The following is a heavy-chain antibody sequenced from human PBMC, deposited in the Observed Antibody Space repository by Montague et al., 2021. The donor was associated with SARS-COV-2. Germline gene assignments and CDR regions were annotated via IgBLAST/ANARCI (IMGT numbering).Heavy chain of an antibody. Sequence: SLRLSCAASGFTFSSYGMHWVRQAPGKGLEWVAVISYDGSNKYYADSVKDRFTISRDNSKNTLYLQMNSLRAEDTAVYYCAKDFMSLMVYAMVYYYYGMDVWGRGTTVTVSS. D-gene: IGHD2-8*01. CDR3: AKDFMSLMVYAMVYYYYGMDV. V-gene: IGHV3-30*18. CDR2: ISYDGSNK. CDR1: GFTFSSYG. J-gene: IGHJ6*02.